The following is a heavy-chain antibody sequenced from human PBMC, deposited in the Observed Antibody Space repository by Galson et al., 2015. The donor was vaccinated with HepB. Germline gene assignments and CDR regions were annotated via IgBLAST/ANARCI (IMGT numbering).Heavy chain of an antibody. Sequence: SVKVSCKASGYTFTSYAMHWVRQAPGQRLEWMGWINAGNGNTKYSQKFQGRVTITRDTSASTAYMELSSLRSEDTAVYYCARDRSRAVATIFDYWGQGTLVTVSS. CDR3: ARDRSRAVATIFDY. D-gene: IGHD5-12*01. V-gene: IGHV1-3*01. CDR1: GYTFTSYA. J-gene: IGHJ4*02. CDR2: INAGNGNT.